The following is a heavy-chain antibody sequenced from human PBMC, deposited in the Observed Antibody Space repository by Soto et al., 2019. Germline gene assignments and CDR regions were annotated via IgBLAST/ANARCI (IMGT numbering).Heavy chain of an antibody. CDR2: INHSGST. V-gene: IGHV4-34*01. J-gene: IGHJ5*02. CDR3: ARGCSGGSCYQVGPNNNWFDP. D-gene: IGHD2-15*01. CDR1: GGSFSGYY. Sequence: SETLSLTCAVYGGSFSGYYWSWIRQPPGKGLEWIGEINHSGSTNYNPSLKSRVTISVDTSKNQFSLKLSSVTAADTAVYYCARGCSGGSCYQVGPNNNWFDPWGQGTLVTVSS.